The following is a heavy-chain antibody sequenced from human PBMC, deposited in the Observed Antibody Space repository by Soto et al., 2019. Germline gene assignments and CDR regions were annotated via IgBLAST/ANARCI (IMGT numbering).Heavy chain of an antibody. CDR3: ARGGPDCSGGSCYSAFDY. CDR1: GGSFSGYY. D-gene: IGHD2-15*01. CDR2: INHSGST. V-gene: IGHV4-34*01. Sequence: SETLSLTCAVYGGSFSGYYWSWIRQPPGKGLEWIGEINHSGSTNYNPSLKSRVTISVDTSKNQFSLKLSSVTAADTAVYYCARGGPDCSGGSCYSAFDYWGQGTLVTVSS. J-gene: IGHJ4*02.